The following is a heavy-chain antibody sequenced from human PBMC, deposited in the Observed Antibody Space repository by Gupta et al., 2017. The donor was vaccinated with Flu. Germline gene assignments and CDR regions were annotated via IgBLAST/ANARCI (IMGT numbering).Heavy chain of an antibody. J-gene: IGHJ6*02. Sequence: EIQMLESGGGLLQPGGSLRLAFADSGLAFGSFALTWVRPTPGKGLEWVSTVSGGGHNTYYADSVKGRFTISRDNSKNTLYLQMNFLRAEDTALYCCAKVYSGPQNRDGYYYYYGMDVWGQGTTVTVSS. V-gene: IGHV3-23*01. CDR3: AKVYSGPQNRDGYYYYYGMDV. D-gene: IGHD1-26*01. CDR1: GLAFGSFA. CDR2: VSGGGHNT.